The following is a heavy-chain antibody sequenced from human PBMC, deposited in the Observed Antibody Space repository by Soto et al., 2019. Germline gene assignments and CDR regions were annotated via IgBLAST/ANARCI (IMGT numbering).Heavy chain of an antibody. CDR1: GFTFSSYA. CDR3: AKDRASVAGTGYYGMDV. V-gene: IGHV3-23*01. CDR2: ISGSGGST. Sequence: GGSLRLSCAASGFTFSSYAMSWVRQAPGKGLEWVSAISGSGGSTYYADSVKGRFTISRDNSKNTLYLQMNSLRAEDTAVYYCAKDRASVAGTGYYGMDVWGQGTTDTVSS. D-gene: IGHD6-19*01. J-gene: IGHJ6*02.